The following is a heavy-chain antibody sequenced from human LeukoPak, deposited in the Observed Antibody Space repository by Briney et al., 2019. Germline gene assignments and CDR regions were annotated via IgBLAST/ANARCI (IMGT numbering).Heavy chain of an antibody. CDR3: ARAPKPSITIFGVVPLGCYYHMDV. CDR1: GYTFTAYY. J-gene: IGHJ6*03. V-gene: IGHV1-2*02. Sequence: ASVKVSCKASGYTFTAYYMHWVRQAPGQGLEWMGWINPNTGGTNYAQKLQGRVTMTTDTSTSTAYMELRSLRSDDTAVYYCARAPKPSITIFGVVPLGCYYHMDVWGKGTTVTVSS. CDR2: INPNTGGT. D-gene: IGHD3-3*01.